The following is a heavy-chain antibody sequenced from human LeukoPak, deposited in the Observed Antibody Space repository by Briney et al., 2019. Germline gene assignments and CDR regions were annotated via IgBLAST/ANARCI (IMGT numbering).Heavy chain of an antibody. CDR3: ASGFMGYDRSGYYDDAFDI. CDR1: GYTFTDYY. J-gene: IGHJ3*02. Sequence: ASVKVSCKASGYTFTDYYMHWVRQAPGQGLEWMGWINPSSGGTNYAQKFQGRVAMTRDTSISTAYMELNRLRSDDTAVYYCASGFMGYDRSGYYDDAFDIWGQGTMVTVSS. CDR2: INPSSGGT. V-gene: IGHV1-2*02. D-gene: IGHD3-22*01.